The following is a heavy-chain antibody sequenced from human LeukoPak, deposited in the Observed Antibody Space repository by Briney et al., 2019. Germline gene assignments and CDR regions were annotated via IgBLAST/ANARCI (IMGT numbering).Heavy chain of an antibody. Sequence: GGSLRLSCSASGFTFSSYAMHWVRQAPGKGLEYVSGISSNGGSTYCADSVKGRFTISRDNSKNTLYLQMSSLRAEDTAVYYCVKGGGYSNDAFDIWGQGTMVTVSS. CDR2: ISSNGGST. CDR3: VKGGGYSNDAFDI. CDR1: GFTFSSYA. J-gene: IGHJ3*02. D-gene: IGHD2-15*01. V-gene: IGHV3-64D*09.